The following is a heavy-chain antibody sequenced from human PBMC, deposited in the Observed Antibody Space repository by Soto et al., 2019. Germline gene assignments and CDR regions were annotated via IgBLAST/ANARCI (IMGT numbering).Heavy chain of an antibody. CDR2: IIPIFGTA. Sequence: QVQLVQSGAEVKKPGSSVKVSCKASGGTFSSYAISWVRRAPGQGLEWMGGIIPIFGTANYAQKFQGRVTITADESTSTAYMELSSLRSEDTAVYYCARSGYCGGDCSLSEYWGQGTLVTVSS. CDR3: ARSGYCGGDCSLSEY. J-gene: IGHJ4*02. CDR1: GGTFSSYA. V-gene: IGHV1-69*01. D-gene: IGHD2-21*02.